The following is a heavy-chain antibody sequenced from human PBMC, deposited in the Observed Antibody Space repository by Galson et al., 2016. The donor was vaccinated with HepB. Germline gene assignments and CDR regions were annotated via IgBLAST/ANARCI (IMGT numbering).Heavy chain of an antibody. CDR2: IYWNDNQ. CDR3: VRRRWDYNHYFDY. V-gene: IGHV2-5*01. J-gene: IGHJ4*02. Sequence: PALVKPTQTLTLTCTFSGFSLSTKGVGVGWVRRSPGKALEWLALIYWNDNQRYSPSLNDRLTITKDTSKNQVVLTMTNMDPVDTAAYYCVRRRWDYNHYFDYWGQGTLVTVSS. CDR1: GFSLSTKGVG. D-gene: IGHD4-11*01.